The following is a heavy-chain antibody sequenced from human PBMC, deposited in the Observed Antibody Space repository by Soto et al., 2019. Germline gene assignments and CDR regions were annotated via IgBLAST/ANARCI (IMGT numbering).Heavy chain of an antibody. CDR1: GFTFSGYW. CDR3: AREAV. CDR2: IKQDGGEQ. Sequence: EVQLVESGGGLVQPGGSLRLSCAASGFTFSGYWMSWVRQAPGKGLEWVANIKQDGGEQFYVDSVKGRFTISRDNAKNSLYLQRNSLRAEDTAVYYCAREAVWGQGTTVTVSS. J-gene: IGHJ6*02. V-gene: IGHV3-7*05.